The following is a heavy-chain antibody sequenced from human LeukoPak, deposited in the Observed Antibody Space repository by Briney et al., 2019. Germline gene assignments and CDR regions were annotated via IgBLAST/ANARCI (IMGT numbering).Heavy chain of an antibody. V-gene: IGHV5-51*01. CDR1: GYSFTNYW. J-gene: IGHJ6*02. D-gene: IGHD3-10*01. CDR2: IYPGDSDT. Sequence: GESLKISCKGSGYSFTNYWIGWVRQMPGKGLEWMGIIYPGDSDTRYSPSFQGQVTISADKSISTAYLQWSSLKASDTAIYYCATPYYYGSGSYYNGMDVWGQGTTVTASS. CDR3: ATPYYYGSGSYYNGMDV.